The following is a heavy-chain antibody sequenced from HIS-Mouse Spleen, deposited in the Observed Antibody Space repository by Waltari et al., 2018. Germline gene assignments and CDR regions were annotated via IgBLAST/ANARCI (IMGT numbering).Heavy chain of an antibody. J-gene: IGHJ4*02. CDR2: IKIKTDGGTT. CDR1: GFTFSNAW. V-gene: IGHV3-15*01. CDR3: TTVDY. Sequence: EVQLVESGGGLVKPGVSLSLSWSASGFTFSNAWMSWVRQAPGKGLEWVGRIKIKTDGGTTDYAAPVKGRFTISRDDSKNTLYLQMNSLKTEDTAVYYCTTVDYWGQGTLVTVSS.